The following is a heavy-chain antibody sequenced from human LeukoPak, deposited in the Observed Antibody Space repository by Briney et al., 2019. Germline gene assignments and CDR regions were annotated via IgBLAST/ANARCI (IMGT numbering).Heavy chain of an antibody. V-gene: IGHV4-39*01. D-gene: IGHD2-21*01. Sequence: PSETLSLTCTVSGGSVSGSSYYWGWIRQPPGKGLEWIGSFYYSGSTYYNPSLKSRVTISVDTSKNQFSLKLSSVTATDTAVYYCARRDPMSDAFDIWGQGTMVTVSS. CDR1: GGSVSGSSYY. J-gene: IGHJ3*02. CDR3: ARRDPMSDAFDI. CDR2: FYYSGST.